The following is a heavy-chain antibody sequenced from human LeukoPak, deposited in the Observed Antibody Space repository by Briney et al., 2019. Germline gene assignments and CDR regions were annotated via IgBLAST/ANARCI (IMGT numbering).Heavy chain of an antibody. CDR1: GGSMTNSTYY. Sequence: SETLSLTCTVSGGSMTNSTYYWGWIRQPAGKGLEWIGRIYTSGSTNYNPSLKSRVTMSVDTSKNQFSLKLSSVTAADTAVYYCARESSRTNNYDYWGQGTLVTVSS. CDR2: IYTSGST. CDR3: ARESSRTNNYDY. D-gene: IGHD6-13*01. V-gene: IGHV4-61*02. J-gene: IGHJ4*02.